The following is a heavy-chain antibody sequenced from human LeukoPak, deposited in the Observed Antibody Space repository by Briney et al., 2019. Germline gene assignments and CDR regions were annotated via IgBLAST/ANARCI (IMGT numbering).Heavy chain of an antibody. CDR3: ASGGNSVFDY. CDR2: IYSGGST. D-gene: IGHD4-23*01. V-gene: IGHV3-53*01. J-gene: IGHJ4*02. CDR1: EFSVSSNY. Sequence: GGSLRLSCAASEFSVSSNYMTWVRQAPGKGLEWVSVIYSGGSTYYADSVEGRFTISRDNSKNTLYLQMNSLRAEDTAVYYCASGGNSVFDYWGQGTLVTVSS.